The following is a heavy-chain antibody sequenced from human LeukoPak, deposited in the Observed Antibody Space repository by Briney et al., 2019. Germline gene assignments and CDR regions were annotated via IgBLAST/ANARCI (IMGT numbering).Heavy chain of an antibody. CDR3: ARARVLWFGELGAFDI. CDR1: GGSISSYY. Sequence: SETLSLTCTVSGGSISSYYWSWIRQPAGKGLEWIGRIYTSGSTNYNPSLKSRVTMSVDTSKNQFSLKLSSMTAADTAVYYCARARVLWFGELGAFDIWGRGTMVTVSS. J-gene: IGHJ3*02. D-gene: IGHD3-10*01. CDR2: IYTSGST. V-gene: IGHV4-4*07.